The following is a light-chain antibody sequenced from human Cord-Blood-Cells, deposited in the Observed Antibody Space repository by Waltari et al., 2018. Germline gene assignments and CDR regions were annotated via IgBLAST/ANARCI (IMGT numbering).Light chain of an antibody. J-gene: IGKJ3*01. CDR2: AAS. CDR1: QSISSY. Sequence: DIQMTQSPSSLSASVGDRVTITCRARQSISSYLNWYKQKQGKAPKLLSYAASSLQSGVPSRFSGSGSGTDFTLTISSLQPEDFATYYCQQSYSTPFTFGPGTKVDIK. CDR3: QQSYSTPFT. V-gene: IGKV1-39*01.